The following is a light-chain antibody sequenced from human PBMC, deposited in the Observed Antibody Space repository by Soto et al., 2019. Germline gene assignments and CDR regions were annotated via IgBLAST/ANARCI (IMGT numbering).Light chain of an antibody. V-gene: IGLV1-44*01. Sequence: QSVLTQPPSASGPPGQRVTISCSGSSSNIGSNTVNWYQQLPGTAPKLLIYSNDQRPSGVPDRFSGSKSGTSASLAISGLQSEDEADYYCAAWDDRLSAVVFGGGTKVTVL. CDR2: SND. J-gene: IGLJ2*01. CDR1: SSNIGSNT. CDR3: AAWDDRLSAVV.